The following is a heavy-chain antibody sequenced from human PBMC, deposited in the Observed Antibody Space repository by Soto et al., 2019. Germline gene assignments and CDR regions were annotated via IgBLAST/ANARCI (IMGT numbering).Heavy chain of an antibody. CDR2: IKYSGTT. CDR3: ARYKSNYYYGMDV. CDR1: GGSISSSICH. Sequence: SETLSLTCTVSGGSISSSICHWGWIRQPPGKGLEWIASIKYSGTTFYNPSLKSRVTISVDTSKNQFSLKLSSVTAADTAVYYCARYKSNYYYGMDVWGQGTTVTVSS. J-gene: IGHJ6*02. D-gene: IGHD1-20*01. V-gene: IGHV4-39*07.